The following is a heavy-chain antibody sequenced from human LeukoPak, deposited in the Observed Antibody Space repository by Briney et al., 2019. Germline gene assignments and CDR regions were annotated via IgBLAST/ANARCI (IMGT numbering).Heavy chain of an antibody. Sequence: NPSETLSLTCAASGYSISSGYYWGWIRQPPGKGLEWIGSIYHSGSTYYNPSLKSRVTISVDTSKNQFSLKLSSVAAADTAVYYCARNTGLRYFDYWGQGTLVTVSS. CDR1: GYSISSGYY. CDR2: IYHSGST. CDR3: ARNTGLRYFDY. V-gene: IGHV4-38-2*01. D-gene: IGHD3-9*01. J-gene: IGHJ4*02.